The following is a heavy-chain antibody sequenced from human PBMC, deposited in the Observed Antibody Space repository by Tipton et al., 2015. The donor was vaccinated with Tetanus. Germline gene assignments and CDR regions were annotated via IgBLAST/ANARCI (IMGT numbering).Heavy chain of an antibody. CDR1: ESTFSSYA. CDR3: AKDRWGYCSSNFDF. Sequence: SLRLSCAASESTFSSYAMSWVRQAPGKGLEWVSGISGSGGSTYNADSVKGRFTISRDNSKNTLYLQMNSLRAEDTAVYYCAKDRWGYCSSNFDFWGQGTLVTVSS. CDR2: ISGSGGST. J-gene: IGHJ4*02. V-gene: IGHV3-23*01. D-gene: IGHD2-2*01.